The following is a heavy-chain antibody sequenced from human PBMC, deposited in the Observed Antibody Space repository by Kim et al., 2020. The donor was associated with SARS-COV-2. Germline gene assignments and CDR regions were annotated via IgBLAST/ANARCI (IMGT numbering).Heavy chain of an antibody. CDR3: ARYDGSGYRGSVAFDI. CDR2: INAGNGNT. D-gene: IGHD3-22*01. CDR1: GYTFTSYA. J-gene: IGHJ3*02. Sequence: ASVKVSCKASGYTFTSYAMHWVRQAPGQRLEWMGWINAGNGNTKYSQKFQGRVTITRDTSASTAYMELSSLRSEDTAVYYCARYDGSGYRGSVAFDIWGQGTMVTVSS. V-gene: IGHV1-3*01.